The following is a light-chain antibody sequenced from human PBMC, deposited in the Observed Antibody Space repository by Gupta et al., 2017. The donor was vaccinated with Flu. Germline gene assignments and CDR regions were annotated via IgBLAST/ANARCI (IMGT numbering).Light chain of an antibody. V-gene: IGKV3-11*01. CDR2: DAS. J-gene: IGKJ2*03. Sequence: EIVLTQSPATLSVAPGDRAILSCRASQSVNIYLAWYQQKPGQPPRLLMFDASKRVAGIPDRFSGSGSGTDFTLTISTREPEDFAVYYCQQRSGLPMYSFGQGTKLE. CDR1: QSVNIY. CDR3: QQRSGLPMYS.